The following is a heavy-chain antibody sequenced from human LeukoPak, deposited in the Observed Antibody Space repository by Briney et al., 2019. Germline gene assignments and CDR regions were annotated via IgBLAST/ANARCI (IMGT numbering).Heavy chain of an antibody. CDR2: IYTSGNT. Sequence: SQTLSLTCTVSGGSISSGSYYWSWIRQPAGKGLEWIGRIYTSGNTNYNPSLKSRVTISVGTSKNQFSLKLSSVTAADTAVYYCARDPLDFFDYWGPGTLVTVSS. CDR3: ARDPLDFFDY. J-gene: IGHJ4*02. CDR1: GGSISSGSYY. V-gene: IGHV4-61*02.